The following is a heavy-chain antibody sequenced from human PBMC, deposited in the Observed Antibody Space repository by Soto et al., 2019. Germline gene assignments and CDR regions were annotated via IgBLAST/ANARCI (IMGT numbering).Heavy chain of an antibody. V-gene: IGHV1-18*01. CDR1: GYIFTTYG. CDR2: ISAHNGNT. CDR3: ARGSYGDY. Sequence: QVHLVQSGAEVKKPGASVKVSCKGSGYIFTTYGITWVRQAPGQGLEWMGWISAHNGNTNYAQKLQGRVTVTRDTSTSTAYMELRNLISDDTAVYYCARGSYGDYWGQGALVTVSS. J-gene: IGHJ4*02. D-gene: IGHD3-10*01.